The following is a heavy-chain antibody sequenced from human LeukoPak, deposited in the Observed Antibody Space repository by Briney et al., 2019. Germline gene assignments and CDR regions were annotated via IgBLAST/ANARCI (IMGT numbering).Heavy chain of an antibody. CDR2: INPNSGGT. Sequence: VASLKVSCKASGYTFTGYYMHWVRQAPGQGLEWIGWINPNSGGTNYAQKFQGRVTMTRDTSISTAYMELSRLRSDDTAVYYCATLPPTVTTSGGDYWGQGTLVTVSS. CDR3: ATLPPTVTTSGGDY. D-gene: IGHD4-17*01. CDR1: GYTFTGYY. J-gene: IGHJ4*02. V-gene: IGHV1-2*02.